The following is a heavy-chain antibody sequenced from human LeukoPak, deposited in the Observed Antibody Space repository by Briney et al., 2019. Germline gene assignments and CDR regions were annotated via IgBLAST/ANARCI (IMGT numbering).Heavy chain of an antibody. V-gene: IGHV3-9*01. CDR3: AKVFGSGSNALFDAFDF. Sequence: GGSLRLSCAASGFTFHDYAVHWVRQAPGEGLEWVSGVSWNSGIIVYADSAKDRFTISRDNAKSSLYLQMNSLGAEDTALYYCAKVFGSGSNALFDAFDFWGQGTMVTVSS. J-gene: IGHJ3*01. D-gene: IGHD3-10*01. CDR1: GFTFHDYA. CDR2: VSWNSGII.